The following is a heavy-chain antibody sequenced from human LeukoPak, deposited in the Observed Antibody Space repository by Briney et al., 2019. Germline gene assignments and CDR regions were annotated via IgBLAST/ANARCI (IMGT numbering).Heavy chain of an antibody. CDR1: GYTFTRYG. J-gene: IGHJ4*02. D-gene: IGHD3-10*01. CDR2: ISPHNGNR. Sequence: ASVKVSCKTSGYTFTRYGVSWVRQAPGQGLERMGWISPHNGNRDYAQKFKDRVTMTTDTSTNTVYLELRSLRPDDTAMYYCARTGYGSGSDDFDFWGQGTPVTVSS. V-gene: IGHV1-18*01. CDR3: ARTGYGSGSDDFDF.